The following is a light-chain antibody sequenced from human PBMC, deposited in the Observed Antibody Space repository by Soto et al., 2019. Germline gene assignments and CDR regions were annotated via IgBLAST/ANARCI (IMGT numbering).Light chain of an antibody. Sequence: EIVMTQSPATLSVSPGERATLSCRASQSVSSNLAWYQQKPGQAPRLLIYGASTRATGIPARFSGSGSGTELTLTISSLQSEDFAVYYCKQYNNWPPWTFGQGTTVEIK. CDR2: GAS. J-gene: IGKJ1*01. V-gene: IGKV3-15*01. CDR1: QSVSSN. CDR3: KQYNNWPPWT.